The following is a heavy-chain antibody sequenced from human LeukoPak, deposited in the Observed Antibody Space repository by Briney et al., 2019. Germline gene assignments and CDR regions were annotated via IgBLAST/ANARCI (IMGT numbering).Heavy chain of an antibody. V-gene: IGHV3-11*01. CDR2: INSGGSII. CDR1: GFSFSDYY. J-gene: IGHJ4*02. D-gene: IGHD3-10*01. CDR3: ARQASGNYFDF. Sequence: GGSLRLSCGASGFSFSDYYMSWIRQAPGKGLEWDSYINSGGSIISDADSVKGRFTISRDNAQNSLFLQMNSLRAEDTAVYYCARQASGNYFDFWGQGTLVTVSS.